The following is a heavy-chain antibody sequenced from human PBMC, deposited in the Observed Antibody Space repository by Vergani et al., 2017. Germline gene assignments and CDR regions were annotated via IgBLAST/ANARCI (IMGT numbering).Heavy chain of an antibody. CDR3: ARGGGRWLQSGY. CDR2: INYSGST. J-gene: IGHJ4*02. CDR1: GGSISSYY. V-gene: IGHV4-59*01. Sequence: QVQLQESGPGLVKPSETLSLTCTVSGGSISSYYWSWIRQPPGKGLEWVGNINYSGSTNYNPSLKSRVTISVDTSKNQFSLKLSSVTAADTAVYYCARGGGRWLQSGYWGQGTLVTVSS. D-gene: IGHD5-24*01.